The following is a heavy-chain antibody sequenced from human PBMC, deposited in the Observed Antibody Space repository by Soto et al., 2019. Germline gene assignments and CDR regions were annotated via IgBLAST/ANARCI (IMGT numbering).Heavy chain of an antibody. CDR3: AKTLPLITMIVVDPSAFDI. V-gene: IGHV3-23*01. CDR2: ISGSGGST. Sequence: GGSLRLSCAASGFTFGSYAMSWVRQAPGKGLEWVSAISGSGGSTYYADSVKGRFTISRDNSKNTLYLQMNSLRAEDTAVYYCAKTLPLITMIVVDPSAFDIWGQGTMVTVSS. CDR1: GFTFGSYA. D-gene: IGHD3-22*01. J-gene: IGHJ3*02.